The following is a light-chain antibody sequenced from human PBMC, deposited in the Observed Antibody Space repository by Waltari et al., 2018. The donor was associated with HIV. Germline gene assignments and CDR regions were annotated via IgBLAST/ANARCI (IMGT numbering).Light chain of an antibody. J-gene: IGLJ2*01. V-gene: IGLV2-14*03. CDR2: DVS. CDR1: TTDFGLYTF. Sequence: QSALTQPASVSGSPGQSITISCTDSTTDFGLYTFISWYQQHPGGVPKVITADVSSRPSGVSSRFSGAKSGTSATLGITGLQTGDEADYYCGTWDSSLSAGVFGGGTKLTVL. CDR3: GTWDSSLSAGV.